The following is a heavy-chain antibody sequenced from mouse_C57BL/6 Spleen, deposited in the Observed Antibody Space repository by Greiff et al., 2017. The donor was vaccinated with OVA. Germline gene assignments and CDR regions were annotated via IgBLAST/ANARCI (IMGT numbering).Heavy chain of an antibody. CDR3: ARPEEAWVAC. CDR1: GFTFSDYG. V-gene: IGHV5-17*01. Sequence: EVQLVESGGGLVKPGGSLKLSCAASGFTFSDYGMHWVRQAPEKGLEWVAYISSGSRTIYYADTVKGRFTISRDNAKNTLFLQMTSLRSEDTAMYYCARPEEAWVACWGQVTLVTVSA. CDR2: ISSGSRTI. J-gene: IGHJ3*01.